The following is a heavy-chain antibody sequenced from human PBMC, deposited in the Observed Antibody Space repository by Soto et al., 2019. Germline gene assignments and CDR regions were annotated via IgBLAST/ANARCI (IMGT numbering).Heavy chain of an antibody. Sequence: ASVKVSCKVSGYTLTELSMHWVRQAPGKGLEWMGGFDPEDGETIYAQKFQGRVTMTEDTSTDTAYMELSSLRSEDTAVYYCANIDYGDYSATNWFDPWGQGTLVTVS. J-gene: IGHJ5*02. D-gene: IGHD4-17*01. V-gene: IGHV1-24*01. CDR1: GYTLTELS. CDR2: FDPEDGET. CDR3: ANIDYGDYSATNWFDP.